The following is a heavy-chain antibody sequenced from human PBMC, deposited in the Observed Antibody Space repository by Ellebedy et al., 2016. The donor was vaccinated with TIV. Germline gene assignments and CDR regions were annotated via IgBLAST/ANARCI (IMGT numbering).Heavy chain of an antibody. Sequence: GESLKISCAASGFTFSSYGMSWVRQAPGKGLEWVSAISGSGLSTYYADSVKGRFTISRDNSKNTLYLQMNSLRAEDTAVYYCAKDLRWSFDYWGQGTLVTVSS. CDR1: GFTFSSYG. D-gene: IGHD2-15*01. CDR3: AKDLRWSFDY. J-gene: IGHJ4*02. CDR2: ISGSGLST. V-gene: IGHV3-23*01.